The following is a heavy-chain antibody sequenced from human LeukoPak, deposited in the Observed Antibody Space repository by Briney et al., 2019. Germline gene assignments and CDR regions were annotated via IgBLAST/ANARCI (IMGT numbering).Heavy chain of an antibody. CDR3: ARGTVTMVDY. CDR2: IYSGGST. CDR1: GFTFSSYE. Sequence: GGSLRLSCAASGFTFSSYEMNWVRQAPGRGLEWVSVIYSGGSTYYADSVKGRFTISRDNSKNTLFLQMNSLRAGDTAVYYCARGTVTMVDYWGQGTLVTVSS. V-gene: IGHV3-66*01. D-gene: IGHD3-10*01. J-gene: IGHJ4*02.